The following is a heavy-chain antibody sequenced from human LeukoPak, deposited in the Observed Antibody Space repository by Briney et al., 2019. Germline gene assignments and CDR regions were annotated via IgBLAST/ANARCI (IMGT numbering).Heavy chain of an antibody. CDR1: GFTLGDYG. Sequence: GGSLRLSCVASGFTLGDYGMGWVRQAPRKGMEWVSGILWSGASTSYAGSVGGRFTLSRDNAKKSVYLQVNGLRAEDAALNYCARDASRLAGTIPGYTDMMGLGTFELWGQGTVVTVSS. D-gene: IGHD5-18*01. V-gene: IGHV3-20*04. CDR2: ILWSGAST. CDR3: ARDASRLAGTIPGYTDMMGLGTFEL. J-gene: IGHJ3*01.